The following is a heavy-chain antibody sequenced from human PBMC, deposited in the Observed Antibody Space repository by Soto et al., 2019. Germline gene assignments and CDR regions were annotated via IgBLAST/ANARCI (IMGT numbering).Heavy chain of an antibody. CDR2: IIPIFGTA. Sequence: SVKVSCKASGGTFSSYAISWVRQAPGQGLEWMGGIIPIFGTANYAQKFQGRVTITADESTSTAYMELSSLRSEDTAVYYCRYDSSGYNYPTYFDYWGQGTLVTVSS. D-gene: IGHD3-22*01. CDR1: GGTFSSYA. V-gene: IGHV1-69*13. J-gene: IGHJ4*02. CDR3: RYDSSGYNYPTYFDY.